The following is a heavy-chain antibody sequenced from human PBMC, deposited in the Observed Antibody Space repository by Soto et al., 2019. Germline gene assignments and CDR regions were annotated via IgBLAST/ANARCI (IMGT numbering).Heavy chain of an antibody. CDR2: IRSKAYGGTT. CDR3: TKYSGSYSEGAFDI. D-gene: IGHD1-26*01. Sequence: SLRLSCTASGFTFGDYAMSWVRQAPGKGLEWVGFIRSKAYGGTTGYAASVKGRFTISRDDSKSIAYLQMNSLKTEDTAVYYCTKYSGSYSEGAFDIWGQGTMVTVSS. CDR1: GFTFGDYA. V-gene: IGHV3-49*04. J-gene: IGHJ3*02.